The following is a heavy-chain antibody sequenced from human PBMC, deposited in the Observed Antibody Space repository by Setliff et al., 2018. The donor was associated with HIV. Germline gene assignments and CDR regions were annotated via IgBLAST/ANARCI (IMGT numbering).Heavy chain of an antibody. CDR3: ARGHCSGTNCYGVDYYGMDV. CDR2: IYHSEYT. V-gene: IGHV4-4*02. Sequence: PSETLSLTCAVSGGSISSDNWWTWVRRAPGKGLEWIGEIYHSEYTNYNPSLKSRVSMSVDKSKNQFSVKLTSVTAADTAVYYCARGHCSGTNCYGVDYYGMDVWGQGTTVTVSS. D-gene: IGHD2-2*01. CDR1: GGSISSDNW. J-gene: IGHJ6*02.